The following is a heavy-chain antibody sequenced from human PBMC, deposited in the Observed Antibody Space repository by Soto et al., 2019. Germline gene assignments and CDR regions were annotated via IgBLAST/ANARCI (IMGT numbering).Heavy chain of an antibody. Sequence: QLQLQESGPGLVKPSETLSLTCTVSGGSISSSSYYWGWIRQPPGKGLEWIGSIYYSGSTYYNPSLKSRVPISDDTSKNQFSLKLTSVTAAVTAGYYCASLVDTAMVPSDYYYGMDVWGQGTTVTVSS. V-gene: IGHV4-39*01. CDR3: ASLVDTAMVPSDYYYGMDV. D-gene: IGHD5-18*01. CDR1: GGSISSSSYY. CDR2: IYYSGST. J-gene: IGHJ6*02.